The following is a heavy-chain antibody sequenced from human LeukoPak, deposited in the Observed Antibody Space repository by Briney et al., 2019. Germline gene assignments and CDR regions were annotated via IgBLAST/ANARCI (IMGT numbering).Heavy chain of an antibody. J-gene: IGHJ4*02. V-gene: IGHV4-4*07. CDR1: GGSISSSY. CDR2: IYTSGST. D-gene: IGHD6-13*01. Sequence: SETLSLTCTVSGGSISSSYCNWIRQPAGKGLEWIGRIYTSGSTNYNPSLKSRVTMSLDTSKNQFSLKLSSVTAADTAVYYCARVSRQLVDYWGQGTLVTVSS. CDR3: ARVSRQLVDY.